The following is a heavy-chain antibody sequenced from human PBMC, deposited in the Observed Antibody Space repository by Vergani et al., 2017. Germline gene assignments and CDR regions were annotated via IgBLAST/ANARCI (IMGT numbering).Heavy chain of an antibody. CDR3: ARGRGLDRRDAFDI. V-gene: IGHV4-34*01. Sequence: QVQLQQWGAGLLKPSETLSLTCAVYGGSFSGYYWSWIRQPPGKGLEWIGEINHSGSTNYNPSLKSRVTISVDTSKNQFSLKLSSVTAADTAVYYCARGRGLDRRDAFDIWGQGTMVTVSS. D-gene: IGHD4-17*01. J-gene: IGHJ3*02. CDR1: GGSFSGYY. CDR2: INHSGST.